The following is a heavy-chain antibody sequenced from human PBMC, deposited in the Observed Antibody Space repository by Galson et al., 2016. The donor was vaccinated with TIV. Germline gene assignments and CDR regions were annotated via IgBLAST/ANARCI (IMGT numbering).Heavy chain of an antibody. J-gene: IGHJ4*02. V-gene: IGHV3-23*01. D-gene: IGHD3-10*01. CDR3: AKGKLGVFDY. Sequence: SDSGTYHADSVKGRFTISRDNSRDTLYLQMNSLRTEDTALYYCAKGKLGVFDYWGQGTLVTVSS. CDR2: SDSGT.